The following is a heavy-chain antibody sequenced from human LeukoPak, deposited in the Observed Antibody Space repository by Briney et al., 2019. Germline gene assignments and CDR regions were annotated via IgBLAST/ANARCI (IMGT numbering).Heavy chain of an antibody. CDR1: GCTFTGYY. D-gene: IGHD3-10*01. CDR3: ARDLVRGSGSYYTSSGDY. V-gene: IGHV1-2*02. Sequence: GASVKVSCEASGCTFTGYYMHWVRQAPGQGLEWMGWINPNSGGTNYAQKFQGRVTMTRDTSISTAYMELSRLRSDDTAVYYCARDLVRGSGSYYTSSGDYWGQGTLVTVSS. CDR2: INPNSGGT. J-gene: IGHJ4*02.